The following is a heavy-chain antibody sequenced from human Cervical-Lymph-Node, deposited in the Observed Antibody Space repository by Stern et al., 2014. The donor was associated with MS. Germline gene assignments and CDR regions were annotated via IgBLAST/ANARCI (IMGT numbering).Heavy chain of an antibody. Sequence: QVQLVQSGPEVRQPGASVRVSCKASGYTFTTPNYGIAWVREAPGRGLEWMGWISSYNGNTVYAQKLLDRVTMTTDTSTSTAYMELRSLRSDDTAFYYCARERLRDFNDYHFDSWGQGTLVTVSS. CDR3: ARERLRDFNDYHFDS. J-gene: IGHJ4*02. CDR1: GYTFTTPNYG. V-gene: IGHV1-18*01. D-gene: IGHD4-11*01. CDR2: ISSYNGNT.